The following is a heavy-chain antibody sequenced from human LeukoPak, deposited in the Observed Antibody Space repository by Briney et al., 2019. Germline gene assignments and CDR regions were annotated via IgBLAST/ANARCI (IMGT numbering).Heavy chain of an antibody. D-gene: IGHD2-21*01. Sequence: QAGGSLRLSCAASGFTFSSYGMHWVRQAPGKGLEWVAFIRYDGSNKYYADSVKGRFTISRDNSKNTLYLQMNSLRAEDTAVYYCAKDGGEFGSQWVWVVIAMDGIHFDYWGQGTLVTVSS. CDR1: GFTFSSYG. J-gene: IGHJ4*02. V-gene: IGHV3-30*02. CDR2: IRYDGSNK. CDR3: AKDGGEFGSQWVWVVIAMDGIHFDY.